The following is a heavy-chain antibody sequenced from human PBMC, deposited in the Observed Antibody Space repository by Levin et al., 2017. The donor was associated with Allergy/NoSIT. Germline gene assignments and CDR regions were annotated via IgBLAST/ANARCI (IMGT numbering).Heavy chain of an antibody. CDR2: VSGSGGST. D-gene: IGHD4-17*01. J-gene: IGHJ4*02. CDR3: ARHDYGDYYFDY. V-gene: IGHV3-23*01. Sequence: LSLTCAASGFTFSSYAMSWVRQAPGKGLEWVSAVSGSGGSTYYADSVKGRFTISRDNSKNTLYVQMNSLRAEDTAVYYCARHDYGDYYFDYWGQGTLVTVSS. CDR1: GFTFSSYA.